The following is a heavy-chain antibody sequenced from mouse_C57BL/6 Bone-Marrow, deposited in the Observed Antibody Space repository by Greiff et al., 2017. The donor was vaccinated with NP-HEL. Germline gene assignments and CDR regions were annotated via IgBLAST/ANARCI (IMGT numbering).Heavy chain of an antibody. CDR3: ARKAVWLRLYWYFDV. CDR2: INPNNGGT. J-gene: IGHJ1*03. D-gene: IGHD2-2*01. V-gene: IGHV1-22*01. CDR1: GYTFTDYN. Sequence: EVQLQQSGPELVKPGASVKMSCKASGYTFTDYNMHWVKQSHGKSLEWIGYINPNNGGTSYNQKFKGKATLTVNKSSSTAYMELRSLTSEDSAVYYCARKAVWLRLYWYFDVWGTGTTVTVSS.